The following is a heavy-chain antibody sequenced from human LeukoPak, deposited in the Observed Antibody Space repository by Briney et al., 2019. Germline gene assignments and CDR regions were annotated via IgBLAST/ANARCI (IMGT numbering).Heavy chain of an antibody. CDR3: ARGSRYWGSGTCYYFDQ. D-gene: IGHD2-15*01. Sequence: GGSLRLSCAASGFTFSSYEMNWVRQAPGKGLEWVSYISSSGNVRHYGDSVKGRFTISRDNAKNSLSLQMNSLRAEDTAVYFCARGSRYWGSGTCYYFDQWGQGTLVTVSS. V-gene: IGHV3-48*03. CDR1: GFTFSSYE. J-gene: IGHJ4*02. CDR2: ISSSGNVR.